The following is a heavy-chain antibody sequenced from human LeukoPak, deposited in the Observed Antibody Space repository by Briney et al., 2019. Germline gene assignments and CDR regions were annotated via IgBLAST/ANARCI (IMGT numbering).Heavy chain of an antibody. V-gene: IGHV3-48*01. Sequence: GGSLRLSCAASGFTVSTYSMNWVRQAPGKGLEWVPYISSRSSTIYYVDSVKGRFTISRDNAKHSLYLQMNGLRAEDTAVYYCARDLDTYYGMDVWGQGTTVTVSS. D-gene: IGHD5-18*01. J-gene: IGHJ6*02. CDR2: ISSRSSTI. CDR3: ARDLDTYYGMDV. CDR1: GFTVSTYS.